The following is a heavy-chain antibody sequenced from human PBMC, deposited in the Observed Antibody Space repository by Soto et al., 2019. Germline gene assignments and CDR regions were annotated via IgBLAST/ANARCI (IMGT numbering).Heavy chain of an antibody. CDR2: IYYSGST. V-gene: IGHV4-31*03. Sequence: SETLSLTCTVSGGSISSGGYYWSWIRQHPGKGLEWIGYIYYSGSTYYNPSLKSRVTISVDKSKNQFSLKLSSVTAADTAVYYCARDKITGLFDYWGQGTLVTVSS. J-gene: IGHJ4*02. CDR3: ARDKITGLFDY. CDR1: GGSISSGGYY. D-gene: IGHD2-8*02.